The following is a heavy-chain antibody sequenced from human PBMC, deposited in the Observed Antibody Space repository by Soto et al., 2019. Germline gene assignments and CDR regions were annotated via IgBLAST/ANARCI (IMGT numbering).Heavy chain of an antibody. CDR3: TSDAIRGELLDS. CDR2: KWHDGSNN. Sequence: QVQLVESGGGVVQPGRSLRLSCAASGFTFNNYGMHWVRQAPGKGLEWVALKWHDGSNNGYADSVKGRFTISRDNSKNTLSLQMNSLRVEDTAVYYCTSDAIRGELLDSWGQGTQVTVSS. J-gene: IGHJ4*02. D-gene: IGHD1-26*01. V-gene: IGHV3-33*01. CDR1: GFTFNNYG.